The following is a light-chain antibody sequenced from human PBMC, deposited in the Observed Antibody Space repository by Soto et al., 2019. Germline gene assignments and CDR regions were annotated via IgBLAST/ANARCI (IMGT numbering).Light chain of an antibody. Sequence: DIQMIQSPPSLSASVGDRVTITCQASQDIGNSLNWFQHKPGKAPNLVIYDASNLEIGVPSRFSGSGSGTDFTFTISRLEPEDFAVYYCQQYGGSPITFGLGTRLEI. J-gene: IGKJ5*01. CDR1: QDIGNS. V-gene: IGKV1-33*01. CDR2: DAS. CDR3: QQYGGSPIT.